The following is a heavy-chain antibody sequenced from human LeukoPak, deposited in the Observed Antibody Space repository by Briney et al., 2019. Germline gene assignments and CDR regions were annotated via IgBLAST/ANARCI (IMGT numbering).Heavy chain of an antibody. J-gene: IGHJ6*02. CDR1: SLTFSNSA. V-gene: IGHV1-58*01. CDR3: AAGYCTSISCYAAGV. Sequence: ASVKVSCKGSSLTFSNSAVQWVRQSRGQRLEWIGWIVVGSGDTNYAQRFQERVTITRDMSTNTAYMELSSLSSEDTAVYYCAAGYCTSISCYAAGVWRQGTTVIVSS. D-gene: IGHD2-2*01. CDR2: IVVGSGDT.